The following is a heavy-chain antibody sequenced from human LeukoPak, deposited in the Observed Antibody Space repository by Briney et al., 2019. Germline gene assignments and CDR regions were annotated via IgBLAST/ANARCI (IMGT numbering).Heavy chain of an antibody. D-gene: IGHD3-22*01. CDR3: ARGYYDSSDYEYFQH. Sequence: GASVKVSFKGSGYIFTNYAINWVRQAPGQGLEWMGWINPNSGGTNSAQKFQASLTITSDTSIITAYIELSTLRSDDTAVYFCARGYYDSSDYEYFQHWGQGTLVTVSS. V-gene: IGHV1-2*02. CDR1: GYIFTNYA. CDR2: INPNSGGT. J-gene: IGHJ1*01.